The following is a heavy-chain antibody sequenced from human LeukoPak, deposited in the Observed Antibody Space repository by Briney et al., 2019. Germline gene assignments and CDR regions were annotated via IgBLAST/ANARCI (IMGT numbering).Heavy chain of an antibody. Sequence: SVKVSCKASGGTFSTYAISWVRQAPGQGLEWMRGIIPIFGTSIYAQKFQGRVTMTEDTSTDTAYMELSSLRSEDTAVYYCATGDDILTGYYIGYWGQGTLVTVSS. J-gene: IGHJ4*02. CDR3: ATGDDILTGYYIGY. CDR2: IIPIFGTS. D-gene: IGHD3-9*01. CDR1: GGTFSTYA. V-gene: IGHV1-69*06.